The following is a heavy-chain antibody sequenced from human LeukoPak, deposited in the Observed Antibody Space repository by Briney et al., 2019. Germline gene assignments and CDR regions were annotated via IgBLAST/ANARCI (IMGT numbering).Heavy chain of an antibody. CDR1: GFSFSSYS. V-gene: IGHV3-48*02. D-gene: IGHD6-6*01. Sequence: PGGSLRLSCVASGFSFSSYSMNWVRQAPGKGLGWVSYISSSSSTIYYADSVKGRFTISRDNAKNSLYLQMNSLRDEDTAVYYCARASSIAAQFDYWGQGTLVTVSS. CDR2: ISSSSSTI. J-gene: IGHJ4*02. CDR3: ARASSIAAQFDY.